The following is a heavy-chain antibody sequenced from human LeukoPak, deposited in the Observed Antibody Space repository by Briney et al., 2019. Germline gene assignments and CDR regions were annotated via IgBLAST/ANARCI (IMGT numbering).Heavy chain of an antibody. J-gene: IGHJ4*02. V-gene: IGHV3-74*01. CDR1: GFTFSSNW. Sequence: GGSLRLSCAASGFTFSSNWMHWVRQAPGKGLVWVSRINRDGSSTIYADSVKGRFTISRDNAKNTLYLQMNSLTAEDAAVYYCARDLWGAGDCWGQGTLVTVSS. CDR2: INRDGSST. CDR3: ARDLWGAGDC. D-gene: IGHD1-26*01.